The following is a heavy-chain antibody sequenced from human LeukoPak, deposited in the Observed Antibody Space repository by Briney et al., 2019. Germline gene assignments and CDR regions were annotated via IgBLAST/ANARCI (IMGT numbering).Heavy chain of an antibody. J-gene: IGHJ4*02. D-gene: IGHD3-22*01. CDR2: IYPGDSDT. V-gene: IGHV5-51*01. CDR1: GYSFTTYW. Sequence: GESLKISCMGSGYSFTTYWIGWVRHMPGKGLEWMGIIYPGDSDTRYSPSFQGQVIISADKSISTAYLQWSSLKASDTAMYYCARRRSGYYFDHWGQGTLVTVSS. CDR3: ARRRSGYYFDH.